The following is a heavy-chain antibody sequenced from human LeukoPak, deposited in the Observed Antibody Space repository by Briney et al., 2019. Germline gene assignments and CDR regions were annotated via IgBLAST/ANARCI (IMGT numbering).Heavy chain of an antibody. J-gene: IGHJ4*02. D-gene: IGHD1-14*01. CDR1: GGSLSGYS. CDR2: INHSGST. Sequence: PSETLSLTCAVYGGSLSGYSWSWIRQLPGEGLEWIGEINHSGSTYYNPSLKSRVTISVDTSKNQFSLNLRSVTAADTAMYYCARAPDHWGQGTLVTVSS. V-gene: IGHV4-34*01. CDR3: ARAPDH.